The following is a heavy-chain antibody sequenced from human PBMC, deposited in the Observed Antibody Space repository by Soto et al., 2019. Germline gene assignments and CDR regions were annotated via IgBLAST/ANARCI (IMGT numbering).Heavy chain of an antibody. V-gene: IGHV4-59*01. Sequence: SETLSLTCTFSGVSISAYYWSWIRQPPGKGLEWIGHIYYSGGTNYSPSLKSRVSISIDTSKRQFSLNLRSVTAADTAVYYCARVGSGSYYDFNWFDPWGQGKVVTVSS. CDR2: IYYSGGT. CDR1: GVSISAYY. D-gene: IGHD1-26*01. CDR3: ARVGSGSYYDFNWFDP. J-gene: IGHJ5*02.